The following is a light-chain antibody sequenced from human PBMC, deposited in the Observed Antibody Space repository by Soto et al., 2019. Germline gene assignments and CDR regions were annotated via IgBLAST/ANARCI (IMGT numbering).Light chain of an antibody. CDR2: GAS. V-gene: IGKV3-15*01. Sequence: VVTQSPATLSVFPGETATLSCRASQSVSSDLAWNQQRPGQAPRLLIYGASTRATGIPARFRGSGSGTEFRLTISSLQSEDFATYYCQQYNTWHPKMAFGRGTKVDIK. CDR3: QQYNTWHPKMA. J-gene: IGKJ1*01. CDR1: QSVSSD.